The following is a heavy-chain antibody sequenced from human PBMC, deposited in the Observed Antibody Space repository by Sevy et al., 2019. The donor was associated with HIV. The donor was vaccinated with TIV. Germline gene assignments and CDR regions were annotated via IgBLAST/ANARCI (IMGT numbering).Heavy chain of an antibody. CDR3: AKDMVDCSDGTCYSGAVSPFDY. J-gene: IGHJ4*02. CDR1: GFTFSNYG. D-gene: IGHD2-15*01. Sequence: GGSLRLSCAASGFTFSNYGMYWVRQAPGKGLEWVATVLYDGDDTDYADPVKGRFTISKDNSKNTLYLQMSSLRVEDTAVYFCAKDMVDCSDGTCYSGAVSPFDYWGQGTLVTVSS. V-gene: IGHV3-30*18. CDR2: VLYDGDDT.